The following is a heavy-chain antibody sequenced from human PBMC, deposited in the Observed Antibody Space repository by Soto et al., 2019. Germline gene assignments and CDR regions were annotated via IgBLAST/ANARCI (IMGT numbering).Heavy chain of an antibody. Sequence: QVQLVESGGGLVKPGGSLRLSCAASGFTFSDYYMSWIRQAPGKGLEWVSYISSSSSYTNYADSVKGRFTISRDNAKNSLYLQMNSLRAEDTAVYYCARVAVAGTGYYYGMDVWGQGTTVTASS. V-gene: IGHV3-11*06. D-gene: IGHD6-19*01. CDR1: GFTFSDYY. J-gene: IGHJ6*02. CDR2: ISSSSSYT. CDR3: ARVAVAGTGYYYGMDV.